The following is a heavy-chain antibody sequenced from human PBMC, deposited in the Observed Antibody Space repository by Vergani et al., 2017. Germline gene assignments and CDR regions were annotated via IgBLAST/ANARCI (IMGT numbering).Heavy chain of an antibody. CDR3: AKDVAAAGTVDY. CDR1: GFTFSSHA. Sequence: EVQLLESGGGLVQPGGSLRLSCAASGFTFSSHAMSWVRQAPGKGLEWVSAISGSGGSTYYADSVKGRFTISRDNSKNTLYLQMNSLRAEDTAVYYCAKDVAAAGTVDYWGQGTLVTVSS. D-gene: IGHD6-13*01. CDR2: ISGSGGST. V-gene: IGHV3-23*01. J-gene: IGHJ4*02.